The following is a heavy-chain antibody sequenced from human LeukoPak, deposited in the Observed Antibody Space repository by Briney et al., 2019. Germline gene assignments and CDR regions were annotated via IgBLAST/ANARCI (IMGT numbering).Heavy chain of an antibody. CDR1: GFTFSSYS. CDR2: ISSSSSYI. CDR3: ARRYVDYYDSSGYYLDY. J-gene: IGHJ4*02. Sequence: GGSLRLSCAASGFTFSSYSMNWVRQAPGKGLEWVSSISSSSSYIYYADSVKGRFTISRDNAKNSLYLQMYSLRAEDTAVYYCARRYVDYYDSSGYYLDYWGQGTLVTVSS. V-gene: IGHV3-21*01. D-gene: IGHD3-22*01.